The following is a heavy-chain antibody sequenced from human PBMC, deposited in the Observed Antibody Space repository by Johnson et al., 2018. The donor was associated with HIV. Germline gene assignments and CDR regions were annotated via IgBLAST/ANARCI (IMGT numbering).Heavy chain of an antibody. CDR3: ARDLRWSYDAFDI. CDR2: IKQDGSEK. Sequence: VQLVESGGGLVQPGGSLRLSCAASGFTFRSYWMSWVRQAPGKGLEWVANIKQDGSEKYYVDSVKGLFTISRDNAKNSLYLQMNSLRAEDTAVYYCARDLRWSYDAFDIWGQGTMVTVSS. V-gene: IGHV3-7*01. CDR1: GFTFRSYW. D-gene: IGHD5-24*01. J-gene: IGHJ3*02.